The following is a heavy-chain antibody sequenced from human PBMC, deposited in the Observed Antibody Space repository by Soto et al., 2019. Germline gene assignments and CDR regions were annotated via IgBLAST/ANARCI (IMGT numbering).Heavy chain of an antibody. CDR3: ARQRRGSSSLEF. V-gene: IGHV4-59*08. CDR1: GGSLSSYY. CDR2: IFYSGST. Sequence: TLSLTCTVSGGSLSSYYWSWIRQPPGKRLEWIGYIFYSGSTNYNPSLKSRVTISVDTSKNQFSLKLSSVTAADTAVYYCARQRRGSSSLEFWGQGTLVTVSS. D-gene: IGHD6-13*01. J-gene: IGHJ4*02.